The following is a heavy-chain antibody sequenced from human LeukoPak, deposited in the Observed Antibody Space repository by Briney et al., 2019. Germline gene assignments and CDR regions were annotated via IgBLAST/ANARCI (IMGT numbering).Heavy chain of an antibody. Sequence: SETLSLTCTVSGGSISGSSHYWGWVRQPPGKGLEWIGSIYYSGGTYSNPSLESRVSISVDTFKNQFSLKLSSVTAADTAVYYCASTSFGVVTSFGMDVWGQGTTVTVSS. CDR1: GGSISGSSHY. CDR2: IYYSGGT. V-gene: IGHV4-39*01. J-gene: IGHJ6*02. CDR3: ASTSFGVVTSFGMDV. D-gene: IGHD3-3*01.